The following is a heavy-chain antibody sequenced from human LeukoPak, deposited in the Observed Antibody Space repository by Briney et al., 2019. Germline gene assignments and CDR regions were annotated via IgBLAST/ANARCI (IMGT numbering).Heavy chain of an antibody. J-gene: IGHJ4*02. Sequence: PGGSLRLSCAASGFTFSNYWMHWVRQAPGKGLVWVSRINSDGSPRKYADSVKGRFTISRDNAKNTLYLQMNSLRAEDTAVYYCARRSTSGGYYDDWGQGILVTVSS. V-gene: IGHV3-74*03. CDR2: INSDGSPR. D-gene: IGHD3-10*01. CDR1: GFTFSNYW. CDR3: ARRSTSGGYYDD.